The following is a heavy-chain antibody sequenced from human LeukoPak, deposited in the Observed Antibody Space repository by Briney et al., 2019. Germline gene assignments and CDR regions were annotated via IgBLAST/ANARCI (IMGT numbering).Heavy chain of an antibody. CDR3: ARRREGYFDL. Sequence: SETLSLTCTVSGGSVISYYWSWLRQPPGKELEWIGDISYSGGTIYKDSLKSRVTTSVDTSKNQFSLKLTSMTAADTAIYYCARRREGYFDLWGRGNLVTVSS. CDR1: GGSVISYY. CDR2: ISYSGGT. J-gene: IGHJ2*01. V-gene: IGHV4-59*02.